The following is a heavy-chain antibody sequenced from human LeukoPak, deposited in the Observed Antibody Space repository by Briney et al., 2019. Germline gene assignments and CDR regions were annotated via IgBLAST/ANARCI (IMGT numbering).Heavy chain of an antibody. CDR3: AARSSYSSGWNFDQ. D-gene: IGHD6-19*01. CDR2: IVVGSGNT. V-gene: IGHV1-58*01. Sequence: GTSVKASCKASGFTFTSSAVQWVRQARGQRLEWIGWIVVGSGNTNYAQKFQERVTITRDMSTSTAYMELSRLRFEDTAVYYCAARSSYSSGWNFDQWGQGTLVTVSS. CDR1: GFTFTSSA. J-gene: IGHJ4*02.